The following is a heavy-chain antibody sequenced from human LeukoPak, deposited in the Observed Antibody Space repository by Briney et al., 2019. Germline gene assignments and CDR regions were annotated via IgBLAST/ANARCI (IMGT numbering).Heavy chain of an antibody. J-gene: IGHJ4*02. CDR2: ISSGSSTI. V-gene: IGHV3-48*02. D-gene: IGHD3-16*02. CDR3: ARLTFGGVIGFDY. CDR1: GFTFSSYS. Sequence: GGSLRLSCAASGFTFSSYSMNWVRQAPGKGLEWVSYISSGSSTIYYADSVKGRFTISRDNDKNSLCLQMNSLRDEDTAVYYCARLTFGGVIGFDYWGQGTLVTVSS.